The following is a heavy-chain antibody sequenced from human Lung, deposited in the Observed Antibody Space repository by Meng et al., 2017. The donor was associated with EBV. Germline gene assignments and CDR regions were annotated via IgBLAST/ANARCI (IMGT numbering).Heavy chain of an antibody. J-gene: IGHJ4*02. D-gene: IGHD1-20*01. CDR2: IYHNENT. CDR3: ARAPGNWNFDS. CDR1: SASISSNNY. Sequence: LQDEGPSLGKPSQALSLTCTVSSASISSNNYWTWVRQSPGKGLEWIGEIYHNENTNYNPSLMSRVTMSLDKSKNHFSLNLRSVTAADTAVYFCARAPGNWNFDSWGQGTLVTVSS. V-gene: IGHV4-4*02.